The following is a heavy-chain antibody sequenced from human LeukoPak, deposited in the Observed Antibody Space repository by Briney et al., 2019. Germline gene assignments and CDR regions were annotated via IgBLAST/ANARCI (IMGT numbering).Heavy chain of an antibody. D-gene: IGHD3-22*01. CDR3: ATVDSSGYYREFDY. CDR1: GYTLTELS. V-gene: IGHV1-24*01. J-gene: IGHJ4*02. Sequence: ASVKVSCKVSGYTLTELSMHWVRQAPGKGLEWMGGFDPEDGETIYAQKFQGRVTMTEDTSTDTAYMELGSLRSEDTAVYYCATVDSSGYYREFDYWGQGTLVTVSS. CDR2: FDPEDGET.